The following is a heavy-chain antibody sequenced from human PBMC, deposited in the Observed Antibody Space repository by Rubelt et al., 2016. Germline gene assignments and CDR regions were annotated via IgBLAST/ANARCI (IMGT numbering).Heavy chain of an antibody. V-gene: IGHV3-66*01. CDR1: GFTVSSNY. Sequence: GGGLVQPGGSLRLSCAASGFTVSSNYMSWVRQAPGKGLEWVSVIYSGGSTYYADSVKGRFTISRDNSKNTLYLQMNSLRAEDTAVYYCAKDQWFGESPRFRVYYGMDVWGQGTTVTVSS. D-gene: IGHD3-10*01. CDR2: IYSGGST. J-gene: IGHJ6*02. CDR3: AKDQWFGESPRFRVYYGMDV.